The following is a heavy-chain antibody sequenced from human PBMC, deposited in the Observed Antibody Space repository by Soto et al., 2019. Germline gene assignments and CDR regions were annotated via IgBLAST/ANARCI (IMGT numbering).Heavy chain of an antibody. CDR2: IYHSGST. D-gene: IGHD4-17*01. Sequence: PSETLSLTCAVSGGSISSGGYSWSWIRQPPGKGLEWIGYIYHSGSTYYNPSLKSRVTISVDRSKNQFSLKLSSVTAADTAVYYCAREDHDYGDYIFDYWGQGTLVTVSS. J-gene: IGHJ4*02. V-gene: IGHV4-30-2*01. CDR1: GGSISSGGYS. CDR3: AREDHDYGDYIFDY.